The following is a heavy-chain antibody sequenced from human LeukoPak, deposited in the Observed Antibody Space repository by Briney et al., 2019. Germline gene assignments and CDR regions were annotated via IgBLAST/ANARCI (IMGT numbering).Heavy chain of an antibody. J-gene: IGHJ4*02. D-gene: IGHD5/OR15-5a*01. CDR3: ARQGSVNFFDS. Sequence: SETLSLTCTLSNDYIKDYYWSWIRQPAGKGLEWIGRVSQWNTNYNPSLMSRVTMSVQASKNQFSLKLNSATAADTAVYYCARQGSVNFFDSWGLGILVTVSS. V-gene: IGHV4-4*07. CDR2: VSQWNT. CDR1: NDYIKDYY.